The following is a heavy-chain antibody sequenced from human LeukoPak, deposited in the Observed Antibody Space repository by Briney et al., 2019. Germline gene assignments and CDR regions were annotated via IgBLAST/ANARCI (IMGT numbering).Heavy chain of an antibody. V-gene: IGHV1-58*01. Sequence: SVKVSCKASGSTSTNFAVQWVRQARGQRLEWIGWIIVGSGATKCAQDFQERVTITRDLSTSTLYMELRSLTSEDTAVYYCAADLSNPRMGASYLDSWGQGTLVTVSS. CDR3: AADLSNPRMGASYLDS. CDR1: GSTSTNFA. D-gene: IGHD3-16*01. CDR2: IIVGSGAT. J-gene: IGHJ4*02.